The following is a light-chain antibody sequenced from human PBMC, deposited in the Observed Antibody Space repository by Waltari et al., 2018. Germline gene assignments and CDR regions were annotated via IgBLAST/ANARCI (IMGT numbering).Light chain of an antibody. CDR1: SSDVGDYDY. CDR2: EDN. V-gene: IGLV2-8*01. CDR3: SSYAGSTLM. J-gene: IGLJ3*02. Sequence: QSALTQPPSASGSPGQSVTISCTGTSSDVGDYDYVSWYQQHPGKAPKLMIYEDNKRPAGVPDPFSGSKSGNTASLTVSGLQAEDEADYYCSSYAGSTLMFGGGTKLTVL.